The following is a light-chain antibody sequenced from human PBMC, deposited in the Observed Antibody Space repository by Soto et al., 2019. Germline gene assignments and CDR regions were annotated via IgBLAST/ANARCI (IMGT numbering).Light chain of an antibody. V-gene: IGKV3-15*01. Sequence: MTQSPSSLSASVGDRVTITCRASQVIRNALGWYQQKPGQAHRLLIFGASSRATGIPVRFSGSGFGTEFTLTISSLQSEDFAVYYCQQYKNWPLFGQGTRLEIK. CDR1: QVIRNA. CDR3: QQYKNWPL. CDR2: GAS. J-gene: IGKJ5*01.